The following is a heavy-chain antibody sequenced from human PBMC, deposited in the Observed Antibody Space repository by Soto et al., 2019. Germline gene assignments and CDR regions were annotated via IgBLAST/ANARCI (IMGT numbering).Heavy chain of an antibody. J-gene: IGHJ4*02. CDR1: GGTFSNYA. D-gene: IGHD3-10*01. V-gene: IGHV1-69*01. CDR3: ARGPITLVRGIIIGGYDY. CDR2: IIPIFDTT. Sequence: QVPLVQSGAEVKKPGSSVKVSCKASGGTFSNYAITWVRQAPGQGLEWVGGIIPIFDTTNYAQNFQGRVTITADESTSTAYMELSSLRSEDTAVYYCARGPITLVRGIIIGGYDYWGQGTLVTVSS.